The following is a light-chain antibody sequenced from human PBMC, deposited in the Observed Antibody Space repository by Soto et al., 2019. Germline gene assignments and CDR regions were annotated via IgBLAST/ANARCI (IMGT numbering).Light chain of an antibody. Sequence: VLTQSPGTLSLSPGERATLSCRASQSVSSSYLAWYQQKPGQAPRLLIYDASSRATGIPDRFSGSGSGTDFTLTISRLEPEDFAVYYCQQYGSSPRTFGQGTKVDI. CDR3: QQYGSSPRT. J-gene: IGKJ1*01. V-gene: IGKV3-20*01. CDR1: QSVSSSY. CDR2: DAS.